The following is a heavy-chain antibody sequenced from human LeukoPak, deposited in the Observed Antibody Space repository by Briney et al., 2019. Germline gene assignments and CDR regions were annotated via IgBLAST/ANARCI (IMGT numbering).Heavy chain of an antibody. CDR2: IKSKTDGGTT. CDR1: GFTFSNAW. CDR3: TTDATVTQYYYYYYGMDV. D-gene: IGHD4-17*01. J-gene: IGHJ6*02. V-gene: IGHV3-15*01. Sequence: GGSLRLSCAASGFTFSNAWMSWVRQAPGKGLEWVGRIKSKTDGGTTDYAAPVKGRFTISRDDSKNTLYLQMNSLKTEDTAVYYCTTDATVTQYYYYYYGMDVWGQGTTVTVSS.